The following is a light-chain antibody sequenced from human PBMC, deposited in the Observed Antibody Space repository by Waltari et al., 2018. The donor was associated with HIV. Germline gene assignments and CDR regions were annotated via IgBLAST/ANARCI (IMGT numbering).Light chain of an antibody. CDR3: AAWDDNLNGWV. V-gene: IGLV1-44*01. CDR1: RSNIASNT. J-gene: IGLJ3*02. Sequence: QSVLTQPPSASGTPGQRVTISCSGSRSNIASNTVNWYQQRPGTAPKLLIYGNNQRAAGVRDRVCGSKSGTSAALGISGRQSEDEADYYCAAWDDNLNGWVFGGGTKLTVL. CDR2: GNN.